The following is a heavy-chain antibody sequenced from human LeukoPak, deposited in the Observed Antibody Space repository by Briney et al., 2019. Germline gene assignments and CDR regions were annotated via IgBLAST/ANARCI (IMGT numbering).Heavy chain of an antibody. CDR3: ARDFNEKEGYDLDVSDY. V-gene: IGHV1-3*01. CDR2: INAGNGNT. Sequence: ASVKVSCKASGYTFTSYAMHWVRQAPGQRLEWMGWINAGNGNTKYSQKFQGRVTITRDTSASTAYMELSGLRSEDTAVYYCARDFNEKEGYDLDVSDYWGQGTLVTVSS. D-gene: IGHD5-12*01. CDR1: GYTFTSYA. J-gene: IGHJ4*02.